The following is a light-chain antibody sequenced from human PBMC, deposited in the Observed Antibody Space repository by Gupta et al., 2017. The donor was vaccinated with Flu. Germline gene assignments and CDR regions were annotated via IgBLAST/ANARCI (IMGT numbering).Light chain of an antibody. CDR2: EVS. CDR3: SSYTSSYVV. Sequence: QSDLTQPASVSGSPGQPITISCTGTSSDVGGYNYVSWYQQHPGKAPKLMIYEVSNRPSGVSNRFSGSKSGNTASLTISGLQAEDEADYYCSSYTSSYVVFGGGTKLTVL. CDR1: SSDVGGYNY. V-gene: IGLV2-14*01. J-gene: IGLJ2*01.